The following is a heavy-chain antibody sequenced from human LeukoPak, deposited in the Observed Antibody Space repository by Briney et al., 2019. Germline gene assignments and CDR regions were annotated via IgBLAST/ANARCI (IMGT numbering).Heavy chain of an antibody. Sequence: GGSLRLSCAAPGFTFSSYAMSWVRQAPGKGLEWVSAISGSGGSTYYADSVKGRFTISRDNSKNTLYLQMNSLRAEDTAVYYCAKSMVEYQLLPYYFDYWGQGTLVTVSS. CDR2: ISGSGGST. J-gene: IGHJ4*02. CDR1: GFTFSSYA. V-gene: IGHV3-23*01. CDR3: AKSMVEYQLLPYYFDY. D-gene: IGHD2-2*01.